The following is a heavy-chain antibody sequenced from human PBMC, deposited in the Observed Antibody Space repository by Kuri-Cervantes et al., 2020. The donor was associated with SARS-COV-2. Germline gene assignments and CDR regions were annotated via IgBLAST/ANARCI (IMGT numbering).Heavy chain of an antibody. Sequence: GESLKISCAASGFTFSSYGMHRVRQAPGKGLEWVAFIRYDGSNKYYADSVKGRFTISRDNSKNTLYLQMNSLRAEDTAVYYCAKDRPHAVIVVVPAAISSYFDYWGQGTLVTVSS. CDR3: AKDRPHAVIVVVPAAISSYFDY. D-gene: IGHD2-2*01. CDR1: GFTFSSYG. V-gene: IGHV3-30*02. CDR2: IRYDGSNK. J-gene: IGHJ4*02.